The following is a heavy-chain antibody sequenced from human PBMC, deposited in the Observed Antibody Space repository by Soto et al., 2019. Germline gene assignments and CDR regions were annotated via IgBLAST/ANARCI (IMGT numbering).Heavy chain of an antibody. CDR3: ARAPKVSGSSQTRPDF. V-gene: IGHV4-34*01. CDR1: SVSFSGYY. CDR2: ISQSGNT. J-gene: IGHJ4*02. D-gene: IGHD6-6*01. Sequence: SATLSLTCSSYSVSFSGYYWIWIRHPPVKGLEWIGEISQSGNTNYSPSLKSRVSISIDTSKKQFSLNLASVSAADTAVYYCARAPKVSGSSQTRPDFWGQGTLVTVSS.